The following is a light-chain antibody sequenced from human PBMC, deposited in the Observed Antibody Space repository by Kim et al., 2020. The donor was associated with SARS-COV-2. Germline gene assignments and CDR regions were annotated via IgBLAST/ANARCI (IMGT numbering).Light chain of an antibody. V-gene: IGLV2-14*03. Sequence: GHSITISCTGTANDIGEFDFVSWYQQFPGQVPKLIIFDVTSRPSGVSDRFSGSKSGTTASLTISGLRPEDEADYYCSSFTFTNPYVFGTGTKVTVL. CDR3: SSFTFTNPYV. J-gene: IGLJ1*01. CDR2: DVT. CDR1: ANDIGEFDF.